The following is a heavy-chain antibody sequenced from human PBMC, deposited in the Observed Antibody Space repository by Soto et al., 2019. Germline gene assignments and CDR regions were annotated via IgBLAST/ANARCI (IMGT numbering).Heavy chain of an antibody. CDR3: AREATGTANMDV. CDR2: ISGDGSYE. Sequence: QVQLVESGGGVVQPGRSLRLSCAASGFTFTTYAMHWVRQAPGKGLEWVAFISGDGSYEFFADSVKGRFTISRDNSKNTVDLQMNSLRPEDTAVYYCAREATGTANMDVWGKGTTVTVSS. CDR1: GFTFTTYA. D-gene: IGHD5-12*01. V-gene: IGHV3-30*03. J-gene: IGHJ6*03.